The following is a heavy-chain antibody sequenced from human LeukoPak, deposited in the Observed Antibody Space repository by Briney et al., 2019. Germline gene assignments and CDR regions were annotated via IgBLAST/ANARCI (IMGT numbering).Heavy chain of an antibody. CDR3: ARVVSRYSGSYWG. CDR2: INPNSGGT. Sequence: ASVKVSRKASGYTFTGYYMHWVRQAPGQGLEWMGWINPNSGGTNYAQKFQGRVTMTRDTSISTAYMELSRLRSDGTAVYYCARVVSRYSGSYWGWGQGTLVTVSS. V-gene: IGHV1-2*02. J-gene: IGHJ4*02. CDR1: GYTFTGYY. D-gene: IGHD1-26*01.